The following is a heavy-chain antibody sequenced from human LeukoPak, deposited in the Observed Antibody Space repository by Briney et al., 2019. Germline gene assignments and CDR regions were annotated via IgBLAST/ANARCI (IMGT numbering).Heavy chain of an antibody. V-gene: IGHV4-34*01. CDR1: GGSFSGYY. J-gene: IGHJ4*02. CDR3: ARDTNGWYKVFDY. Sequence: PSETLSLTCAVYGGSFSGYYWSWIRQPPGKGLEWIGEINHSGGTIYNPSLKSRVTMSLDTSKNQFSLKLSSVTAADTAMYYCARDTNGWYKVFDYWGQGTLVTVSS. D-gene: IGHD6-19*01. CDR2: INHSGGT.